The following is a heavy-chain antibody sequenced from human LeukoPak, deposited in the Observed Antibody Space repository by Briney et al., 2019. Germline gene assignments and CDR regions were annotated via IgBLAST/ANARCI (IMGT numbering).Heavy chain of an antibody. V-gene: IGHV3-23*01. CDR3: AKDGGIAVADNYYYYMDV. CDR1: GFTFSNYA. Sequence: GGSLRLSCAASGFTFSNYAMSWVRQAPGKGLEWVSAISGSGGSTYYADSVKGRFTISRDNSKNTLYLQMNSLRAEDTAVYYCAKDGGIAVADNYYYYMDVWGKGTTVTISS. CDR2: ISGSGGST. J-gene: IGHJ6*03. D-gene: IGHD6-19*01.